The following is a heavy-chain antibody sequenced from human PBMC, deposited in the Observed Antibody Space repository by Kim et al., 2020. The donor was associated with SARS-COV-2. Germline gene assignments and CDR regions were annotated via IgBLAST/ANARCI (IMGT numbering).Heavy chain of an antibody. Sequence: SETLSLTCTVSGGSISDYYWSWIRQPAGKGLEWIGRVYASGRTDYNPSLKSRVTMSLDTSTNQFSLKLSSVTAADTAVYYCARTGAMDVWGQGTTATVSS. CDR3: ARTGAMDV. J-gene: IGHJ6*02. V-gene: IGHV4-4*07. CDR1: GGSISDYY. CDR2: VYASGRT.